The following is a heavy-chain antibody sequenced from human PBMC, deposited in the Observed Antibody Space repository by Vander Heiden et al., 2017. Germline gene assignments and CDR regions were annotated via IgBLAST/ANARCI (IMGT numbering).Heavy chain of an antibody. J-gene: IGHJ3*02. CDR1: AFTLRDYY. CDR3: ARDGMSGSYYEEAFDI. D-gene: IGHD1-26*01. Sequence: QVQLVESGGGLVKPGGALRLSCSASAFTLRDYYMSWIRQAPGKGLEWVSYISSSGSTIYYADSVKGRFTISRDNAKNSLYLQMNSLRAEDTAVYYCARDGMSGSYYEEAFDIWGQGTMVTVSS. CDR2: ISSSGSTI. V-gene: IGHV3-11*01.